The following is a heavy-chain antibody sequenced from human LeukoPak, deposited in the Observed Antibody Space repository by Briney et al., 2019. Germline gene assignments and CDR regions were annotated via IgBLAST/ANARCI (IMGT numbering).Heavy chain of an antibody. CDR2: ISYDGSNK. D-gene: IGHD5-18*01. CDR1: GFTLRSYT. Sequence: PGGSLRLSCAASGFTLRSYTMNWVRQAPGKGLEWVAVISYDGSNKYYADSVKGRFTISRDNSKNTLYLQMNSLRAEDTAVYYCARTHSPWIQLWLPWFDPWGQGTLVTVSS. V-gene: IGHV3-30-3*01. J-gene: IGHJ5*02. CDR3: ARTHSPWIQLWLPWFDP.